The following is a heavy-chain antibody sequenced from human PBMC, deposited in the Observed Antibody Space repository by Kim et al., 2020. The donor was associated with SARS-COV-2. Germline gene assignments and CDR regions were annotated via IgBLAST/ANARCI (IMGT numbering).Heavy chain of an antibody. J-gene: IGHJ4*02. Sequence: GGSLRLSCAASGVTFSSYAMHWVRQAPGKGLEWVAVISYDGSNKYYADSVKGRFTISRDNSKNTLYLQMNSLRAEDTAVYYCAGKRLWFGEFDYWGQGTLVTVSS. CDR1: GVTFSSYA. CDR3: AGKRLWFGEFDY. V-gene: IGHV3-30*04. CDR2: ISYDGSNK. D-gene: IGHD3-10*01.